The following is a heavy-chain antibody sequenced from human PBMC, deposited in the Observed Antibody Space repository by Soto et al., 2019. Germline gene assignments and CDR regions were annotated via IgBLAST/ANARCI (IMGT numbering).Heavy chain of an antibody. CDR1: AGSISRSNW. V-gene: IGHV4-4*02. D-gene: IGHD3-16*01. CDR2: IYHSGST. CDR3: ARGMGALAAVYDAFDI. J-gene: IGHJ3*02. Sequence: ADSLSLISTFSAGSISRSNWLRWLRQPPGKGLEWIGEIYHSGSTNYNPSLKSRVTISVDKSKNQFSLKLSSVTAADTAVYYCARGMGALAAVYDAFDIWGQGTMVT.